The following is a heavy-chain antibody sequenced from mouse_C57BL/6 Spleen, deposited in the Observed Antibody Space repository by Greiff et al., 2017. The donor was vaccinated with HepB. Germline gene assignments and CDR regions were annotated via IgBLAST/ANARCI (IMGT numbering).Heavy chain of an antibody. D-gene: IGHD1-1*01. J-gene: IGHJ4*01. CDR2: IYPGDGDT. Sequence: VQLQQSGPELVKPGASVKISCKASGYAFSSSWMNWVKQRPGKGLEWIGRIYPGDGDTNYNGKFKGKATLTADKSSSTAYMQLSSLTSDDSAVYFCASPLTTVVATEAMDYWGQGTSVTVSS. CDR1: GYAFSSSW. V-gene: IGHV1-82*01. CDR3: ASPLTTVVATEAMDY.